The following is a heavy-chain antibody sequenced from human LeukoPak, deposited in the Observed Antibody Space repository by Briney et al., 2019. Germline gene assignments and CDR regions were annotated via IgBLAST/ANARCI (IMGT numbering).Heavy chain of an antibody. D-gene: IGHD1-14*01. CDR2: IYYSGST. Sequence: PSETLSLTCTVSGGSISSSSYYWGWIRQPPGKGLEWIGSIYYSGSTYYNPSLKSRVTISVDTSKNQFSLKLSSVTAADTAVYYCARDFGPLNQPYYFDYWGQGTLVTVSS. CDR1: GGSISSSSYY. J-gene: IGHJ4*02. CDR3: ARDFGPLNQPYYFDY. V-gene: IGHV4-39*07.